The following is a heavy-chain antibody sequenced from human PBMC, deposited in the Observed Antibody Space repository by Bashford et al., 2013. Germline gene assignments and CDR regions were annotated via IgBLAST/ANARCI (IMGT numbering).Heavy chain of an antibody. V-gene: IGHV5-51*01. Sequence: GESLKISCKASGYTFTNYWIAWVRQMPGKGLEWVAIIYPGDSDTKYSPSFQGQVTISVDKSFTTAYLQWSSLRASDTAKYYCVRHKGKSGPFDFWGQGTLVTVSS. J-gene: IGHJ4*02. CDR1: GYTFTNYW. CDR3: VRHKGKSGPFDF. D-gene: IGHD1-26*01. CDR2: IYPGDSDT.